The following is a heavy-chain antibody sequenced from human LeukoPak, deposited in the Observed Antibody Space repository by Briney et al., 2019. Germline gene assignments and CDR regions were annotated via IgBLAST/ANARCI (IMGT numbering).Heavy chain of an antibody. CDR3: ARELPPIYNMDV. Sequence: QPGGSLRLSCAASGFTLSNNYMIWVRQAPGKGLEWVSAIYSGGSTYYADSVKGRFTISRDNSKNTLYLQMNSLGAEDTAVYYCARELPPIYNMDVWGKGTTVTVSS. CDR1: GFTLSNNY. CDR2: IYSGGST. J-gene: IGHJ6*03. V-gene: IGHV3-66*02. D-gene: IGHD1-26*01.